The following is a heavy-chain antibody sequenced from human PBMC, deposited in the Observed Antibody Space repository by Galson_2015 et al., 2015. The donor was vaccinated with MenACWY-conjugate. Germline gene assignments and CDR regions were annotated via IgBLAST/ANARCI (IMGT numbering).Heavy chain of an antibody. CDR2: ISGSGGST. Sequence: SLRLSCAASGFTFSSYAMSWVRQAPGKGLEWVSGISGSGGSTYYANSVKGRFTISRDNSKNTLYLQMNSLRAEDTAAFYCAKSGGPQWLVPIDYWGQGALVTVSS. V-gene: IGHV3-23*01. J-gene: IGHJ4*02. CDR3: AKSGGPQWLVPIDY. D-gene: IGHD6-19*01. CDR1: GFTFSSYA.